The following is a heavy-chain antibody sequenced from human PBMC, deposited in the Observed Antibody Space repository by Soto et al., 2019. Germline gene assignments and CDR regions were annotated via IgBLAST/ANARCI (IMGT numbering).Heavy chain of an antibody. V-gene: IGHV1-3*01. CDR3: ARDLPVLRFLEWLLVSPDA. Sequence: ASVKVSCKDSGYTFTSYAIHWVRQAPGQRLEWMGWINAGNGNTKYSQKFQGRVIITRDTSAGSAYMELRSLRSEDTAVYYCARDLPVLRFLEWLLVSPDAWGQGTLVT. J-gene: IGHJ5*02. D-gene: IGHD3-3*01. CDR2: INAGNGNT. CDR1: GYTFTSYA.